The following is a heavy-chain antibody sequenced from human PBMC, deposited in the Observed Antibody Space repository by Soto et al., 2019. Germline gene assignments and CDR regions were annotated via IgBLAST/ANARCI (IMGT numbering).Heavy chain of an antibody. J-gene: IGHJ6*03. Sequence: QVQLVQSGAEVKKPGASVKVSCKASGYTFINYYIHWVRQAPGQGLDWMGVINPNGGSTVYEQKFHGSATLTNDTAMSTVYVELSSLRSDDTAVYFCVRATAARQRDYSYHYYLHIWGKGTTVTVSS. CDR2: INPNGGST. CDR3: VRATAARQRDYSYHYYLHI. V-gene: IGHV1-46*03. D-gene: IGHD6-6*01. CDR1: GYTFINYY.